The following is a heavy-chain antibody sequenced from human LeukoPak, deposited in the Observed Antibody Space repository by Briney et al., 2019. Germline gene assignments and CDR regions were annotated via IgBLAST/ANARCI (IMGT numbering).Heavy chain of an antibody. V-gene: IGHV3-23*01. Sequence: GGSLRLSCAACGFTFRSYAMSWVREAPGKGLEWVSGTSGSGGSTYYAGSVKGRFTIYRDNSKNTLYLQMNRLRVEDTAVYYCAKNGGSQRYSHLDSWGQGTLVTVSS. CDR3: AKNGGSQRYSHLDS. D-gene: IGHD2-15*01. CDR1: GFTFRSYA. CDR2: TSGSGGST. J-gene: IGHJ4*02.